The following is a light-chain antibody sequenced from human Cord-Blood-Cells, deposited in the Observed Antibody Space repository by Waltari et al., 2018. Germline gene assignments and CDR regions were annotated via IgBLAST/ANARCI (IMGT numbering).Light chain of an antibody. CDR3: QQFNNYPQVT. CDR1: QGISSA. Sequence: AIQLTQSPSSRSASVGDRVTITCRASQGISSALAWYQQKPGKAPKLLIYDASSLESGVPSRFSGSGSGTDFTLTISSLQPEDFATYYCQQFNNYPQVTFGGGTKVEI. V-gene: IGKV1D-13*01. J-gene: IGKJ4*01. CDR2: DAS.